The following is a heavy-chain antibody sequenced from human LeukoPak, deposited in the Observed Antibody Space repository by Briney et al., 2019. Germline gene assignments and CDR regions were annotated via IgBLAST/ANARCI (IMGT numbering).Heavy chain of an antibody. Sequence: PSETLSLTCTVSGGSISSGGYFWSWIRQHPGKGLEWIGYIYYGGSTYYNPSLKSRLTMSVDTSENQFSLRLTSVTAADTAVYYCARGTYSSGWSLGFDPWGQGTLVTLSS. CDR3: ARGTYSSGWSLGFDP. V-gene: IGHV4-31*03. J-gene: IGHJ5*02. CDR2: IYYGGST. CDR1: GGSISSGGYF. D-gene: IGHD6-19*01.